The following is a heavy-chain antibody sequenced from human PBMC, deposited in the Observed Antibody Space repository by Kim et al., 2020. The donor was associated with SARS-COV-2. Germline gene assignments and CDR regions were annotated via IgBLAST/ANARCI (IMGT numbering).Heavy chain of an antibody. V-gene: IGHV3-11*01. CDR3: ARERTRITIFGLCHRYGMDV. CDR2: ISSSGSTI. Sequence: WGSLRLACAASGFTFSDYYMSWIRPAPGKGLERVSYISSSGSTIYYADSVRGRFPISRDNAKNSLYLQMNSLRAEDTAVYYCARERTRITIFGLCHRYGMDVWGKGTTVTVSS. CDR1: GFTFSDYY. J-gene: IGHJ6*04. D-gene: IGHD3-3*01.